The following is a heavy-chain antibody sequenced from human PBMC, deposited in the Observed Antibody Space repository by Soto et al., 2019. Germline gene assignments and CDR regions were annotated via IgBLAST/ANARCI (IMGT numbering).Heavy chain of an antibody. J-gene: IGHJ4*02. V-gene: IGHV3-7*01. Sequence: PGGPLRLSCSASGFTFSSYWMSWVRQAPGKGLEWLANIKQDGSEKYYVDSVKGRFTISRDNAKNSLYLQMNSLRAEDTAVYYCAREKVHATCDYWGQGTLVTXSS. CDR3: AREKVHATCDY. CDR1: GFTFSSYW. D-gene: IGHD2-8*01. CDR2: IKQDGSEK.